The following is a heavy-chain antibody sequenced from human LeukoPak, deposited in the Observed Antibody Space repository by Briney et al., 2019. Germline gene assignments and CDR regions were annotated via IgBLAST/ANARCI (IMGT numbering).Heavy chain of an antibody. V-gene: IGHV4-39*07. Sequence: SETLSLTCTVSGGSISSSSYYWGWIRQPPGKGLEWIGSIYYSGSTYYNPSLKSRVTISVDTSKNQFSLKLSSVTAAGTAVYYCATTHFSSSSFLDPWGQGTLVTVSS. CDR3: ATTHFSSSSFLDP. D-gene: IGHD6-13*01. CDR2: IYYSGST. J-gene: IGHJ5*02. CDR1: GGSISSSSYY.